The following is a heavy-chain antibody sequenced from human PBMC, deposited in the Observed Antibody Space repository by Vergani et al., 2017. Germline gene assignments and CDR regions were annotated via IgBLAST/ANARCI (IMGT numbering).Heavy chain of an antibody. J-gene: IGHJ4*02. Sequence: QVQLQESGPGLVKPSETLSLTCTVSGGSISSYYWSWIRQPPGKGLEWIGYVYYSGSTNYNPSLKSRVTISVDTSKTQFSRKLSSVTAADTAVYYCARYPARGAAAVHWGQGTLVTVSS. V-gene: IGHV4-59*01. CDR1: GGSISSYY. CDR3: ARYPARGAAAVH. D-gene: IGHD6-13*01. CDR2: VYYSGST.